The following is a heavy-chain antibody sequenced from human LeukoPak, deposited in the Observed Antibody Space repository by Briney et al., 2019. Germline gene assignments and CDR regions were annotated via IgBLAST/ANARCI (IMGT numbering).Heavy chain of an antibody. D-gene: IGHD3-3*01. CDR3: ARGRPIFGVVISEGDEAY. CDR2: ISSSSSYI. V-gene: IGHV3-21*01. J-gene: IGHJ4*02. Sequence: GGSLRLSCAASGFTFSSYSMNWVRQAPGKGLEWVSSISSSSSYIYYADSVKGRFTISRDNAKNSLYLQMNSLRAEDTAVYYCARGRPIFGVVISEGDEAYWGQGTLVTVSS. CDR1: GFTFSSYS.